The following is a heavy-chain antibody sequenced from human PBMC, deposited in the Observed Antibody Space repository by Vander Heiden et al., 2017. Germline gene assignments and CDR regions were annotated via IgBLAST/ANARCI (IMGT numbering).Heavy chain of an antibody. Sequence: QLQLQESGPGLVKPSQTLSVTCTVSGGSVNSGGDYWSWVRQNPGKGLEWIGNIYNSWRTDYNPSLKSRVTISVDTSKNQFSLRLRSVTAADTAVYYCARSGDGWFLYFDCWGQGTLVAVSS. V-gene: IGHV4-31*03. CDR2: IYNSWRT. J-gene: IGHJ4*02. D-gene: IGHD6-19*01. CDR3: ARSGDGWFLYFDC. CDR1: GGSVNSGGDY.